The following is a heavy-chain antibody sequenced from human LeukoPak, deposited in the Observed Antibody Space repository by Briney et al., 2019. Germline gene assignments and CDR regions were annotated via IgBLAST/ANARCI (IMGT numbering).Heavy chain of an antibody. D-gene: IGHD6-13*01. CDR2: IYTSGST. V-gene: IGHV4-4*07. Sequence: PSETLSLTCTVSGGSISSYYWSWIRQPAWKGLEWIGRIYTSGSTNYNPSLKGRVTISVDTSKNQFSLKLSSVTAADTAVYYCARVPRRAAAGHCFDYWGQGTLVTVSS. CDR1: GGSISSYY. J-gene: IGHJ4*02. CDR3: ARVPRRAAAGHCFDY.